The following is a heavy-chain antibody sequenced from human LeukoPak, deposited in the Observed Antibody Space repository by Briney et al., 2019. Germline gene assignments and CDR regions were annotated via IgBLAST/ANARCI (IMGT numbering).Heavy chain of an antibody. D-gene: IGHD3-22*01. CDR1: GFTFSSYG. V-gene: IGHV3-74*01. CDR2: INPDGSST. Sequence: GRSLRLSCAASGFTFSSYGMHWVRQVSGKGLVWVSRINPDGSSTTYADSVKGRFTISRDNAKNTLFLQMNSLRAEDTAVYYCAREGGYSHAFDYWGQGTLVTVSS. CDR3: AREGGYSHAFDY. J-gene: IGHJ4*02.